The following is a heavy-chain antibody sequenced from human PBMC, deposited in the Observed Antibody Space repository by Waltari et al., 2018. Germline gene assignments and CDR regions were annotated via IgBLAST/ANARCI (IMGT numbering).Heavy chain of an antibody. Sequence: EAQLVQSGAEVKKPGESLTISCKASGYSFPNYWIGWVRQMPGKGLEWMGIIYPCDSNTRDNPSFQGQVTISADKSISTAYLQWSSLKASDTAIYYCARQRGSSLYLYFDLWGRGTLVTVSS. CDR3: ARQRGSSLYLYFDL. CDR1: GYSFPNYW. D-gene: IGHD3-16*01. V-gene: IGHV5-51*01. CDR2: IYPCDSNT. J-gene: IGHJ2*01.